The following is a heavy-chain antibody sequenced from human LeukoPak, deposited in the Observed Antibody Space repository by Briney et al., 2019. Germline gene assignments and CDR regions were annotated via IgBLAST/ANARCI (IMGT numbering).Heavy chain of an antibody. J-gene: IGHJ3*02. V-gene: IGHV3-33*01. CDR2: IWYDGSNK. CDR1: GFTFSSYG. CDR3: ARDPPHYDFWSGYLDRGAFDI. Sequence: GGSLRLSCAASGFTFSSYGMHWVRQAPGKGLEWAAVIWYDGSNKYYADSVKGRFTISRDNSKNTLYLQMNSLRAEDTAVYYCARDPPHYDFWSGYLDRGAFDIWGQGTMVTVSS. D-gene: IGHD3-3*01.